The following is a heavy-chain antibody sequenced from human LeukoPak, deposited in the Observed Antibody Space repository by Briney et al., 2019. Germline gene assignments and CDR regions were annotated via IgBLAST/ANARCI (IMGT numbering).Heavy chain of an antibody. V-gene: IGHV3-30*02. Sequence: GGSLRLSCAASGFTFSSYGMHCVRQAPGKGLEWVAYIRYDGSNKYYADSVKGRFTISRDNSKNTLYLQMNSLRTEDTAVYYCARDRVAGTYCFDYWGQGTLVTVSS. CDR3: ARDRVAGTYCFDY. D-gene: IGHD6-19*01. CDR1: GFTFSSYG. J-gene: IGHJ4*02. CDR2: IRYDGSNK.